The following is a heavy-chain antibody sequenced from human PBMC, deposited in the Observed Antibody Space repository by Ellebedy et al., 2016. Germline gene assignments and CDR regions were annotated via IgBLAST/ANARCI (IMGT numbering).Heavy chain of an antibody. V-gene: IGHV4-34*01. Sequence: SETLSLTCTVSGGSISGYYWSWIRQPSGKGLEWIGEINHSGSTNYNPSLKSRVTISVDTSKNQFSLKLSSVTAADTAVYYCARGGDIVVVVAANGLDYWGQGTLVTVSS. J-gene: IGHJ4*02. CDR3: ARGGDIVVVVAANGLDY. D-gene: IGHD2-15*01. CDR2: INHSGST. CDR1: GGSISGYY.